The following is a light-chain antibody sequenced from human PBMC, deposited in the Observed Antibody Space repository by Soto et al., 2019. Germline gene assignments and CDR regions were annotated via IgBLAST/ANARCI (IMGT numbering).Light chain of an antibody. J-gene: IGKJ4*01. V-gene: IGKV3-15*01. CDR1: QNVNNN. Sequence: EIVMTQSLASLSVSPGERATLSCRASQNVNNNLAWYQQKPGQAPRLLIHGASTRASGIPGTFSGSGSGTEFTLTISSLQSEDFAVYYCQQYLSWSLTFGGGTKVEIK. CDR2: GAS. CDR3: QQYLSWSLT.